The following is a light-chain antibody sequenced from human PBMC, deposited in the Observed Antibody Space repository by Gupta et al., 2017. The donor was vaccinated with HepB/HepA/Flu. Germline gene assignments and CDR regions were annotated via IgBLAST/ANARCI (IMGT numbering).Light chain of an antibody. CDR2: DDD. CDR1: NIGTRN. CDR3: QVWDSSSGEWV. J-gene: IGLJ3*02. V-gene: IGLV3-21*03. Sequence: SYVVTQPPSASVAPGKTATFPCGGSNIGTRNVYWFQQRPGQAPVLIVYDDDDRPAGIPERFAGSNSGDTASLTITRVEVGDEADYYCQVWDSSSGEWVFGGGTKLTVL.